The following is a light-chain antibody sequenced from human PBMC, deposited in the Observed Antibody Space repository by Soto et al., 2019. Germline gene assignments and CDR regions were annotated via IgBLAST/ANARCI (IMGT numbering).Light chain of an antibody. Sequence: QSALTQPASVSGSPGQSISISCTGTSSDVGSYNYVSWYQQHPGKAPKLMIFGVSNRPSGVSGRFSGSKSGYTASLTISGLQTEDEADYYCNSYTTSSTVVFGGGTQLTVL. V-gene: IGLV2-14*03. J-gene: IGLJ2*01. CDR2: GVS. CDR1: SSDVGSYNY. CDR3: NSYTTSSTVV.